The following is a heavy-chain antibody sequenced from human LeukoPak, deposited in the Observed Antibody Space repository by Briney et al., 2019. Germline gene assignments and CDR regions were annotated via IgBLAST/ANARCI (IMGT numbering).Heavy chain of an antibody. CDR1: GFTFSDYN. V-gene: IGHV3-11*01. D-gene: IGHD3-9*01. Sequence: GGSLRLSCAAPGFTFSDYNMNWVRQAPGKGLEWVSYITDSGNTIHYADSVKGRFTISRDNAKNSLYLQMNSLRAEDTAVYYCARSIGLTGGGVDVWGQGTTVTVSS. CDR2: ITDSGNTI. J-gene: IGHJ6*02. CDR3: ARSIGLTGGGVDV.